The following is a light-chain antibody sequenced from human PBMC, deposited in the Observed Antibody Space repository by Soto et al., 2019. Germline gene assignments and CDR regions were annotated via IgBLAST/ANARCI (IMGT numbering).Light chain of an antibody. CDR3: QHYVTSSIT. Sequence: IVLTQSPGTLSLSPGERATLSCRASQSVSSSYLAWYQQKPGQAPRLLIYGASSRATGIPDRISGGGSGTDFTLTISRLEPEDFAVYYCQHYVTSSITFGQGTRLEIK. V-gene: IGKV3-20*01. J-gene: IGKJ5*01. CDR1: QSVSSSY. CDR2: GAS.